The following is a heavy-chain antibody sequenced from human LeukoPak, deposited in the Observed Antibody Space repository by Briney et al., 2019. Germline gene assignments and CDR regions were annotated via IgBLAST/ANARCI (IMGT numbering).Heavy chain of an antibody. J-gene: IGHJ4*02. Sequence: GGSLRLSCAASGFTFSDYYMSWIRQAPGKGLEWVSYISSSSGTTTHYANSVKGRFTISRDNAKNSLHLQMNSLRAEDTAVYYCARVRGSYSVDYWGQGTLVTVPS. CDR2: ISSSSGTTT. D-gene: IGHD1-26*01. V-gene: IGHV3-11*04. CDR3: ARVRGSYSVDY. CDR1: GFTFSDYY.